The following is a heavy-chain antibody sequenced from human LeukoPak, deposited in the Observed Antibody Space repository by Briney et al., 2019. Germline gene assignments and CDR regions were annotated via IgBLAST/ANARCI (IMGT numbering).Heavy chain of an antibody. CDR2: IRHDGSNK. J-gene: IGHJ4*02. V-gene: IGHV3-30*02. CDR3: ASGGIYYGAAFDF. CDR1: GFTFSSYG. D-gene: IGHD1-26*01. Sequence: GGTLRLSCAASGFTFSSYGMHWVRQAPGKGLEWVAFIRHDGSNKYYADSVKGRFTISRDNSKNMLYLQMSSLRAEDTAIYYCASGGIYYGAAFDFWGQGTLVTVSS.